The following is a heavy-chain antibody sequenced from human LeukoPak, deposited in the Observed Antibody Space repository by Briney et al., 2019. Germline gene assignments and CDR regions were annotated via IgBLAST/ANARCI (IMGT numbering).Heavy chain of an antibody. Sequence: GGSLLLSCAAPRFTFSRYSMTWVRQAPGKGLEWVSYISSSSSTIYYADSVNGRFTISRDNAKNSLYLQMNSLRAEDTAVYYCARDVSDLVGSSFDYWGQGNLVTVSS. D-gene: IGHD1-26*01. CDR3: ARDVSDLVGSSFDY. J-gene: IGHJ4*02. CDR1: RFTFSRYS. CDR2: ISSSSSTI. V-gene: IGHV3-48*01.